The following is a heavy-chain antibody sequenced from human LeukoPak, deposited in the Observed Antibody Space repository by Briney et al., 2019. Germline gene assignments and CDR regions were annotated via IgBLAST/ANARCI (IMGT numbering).Heavy chain of an antibody. J-gene: IGHJ3*02. CDR3: VKESDAFDI. CDR1: GFIFSNYV. V-gene: IGHV3-33*06. CDR2: LWHDESEK. Sequence: GTSLSLSCAPSGFIFSNYVMHWVRQAPGKGLEWVAVLWHDESEKYYRDSVKGRFSISRDNSKNTLYLQMNSLRPEDTAVYFCVKESDAFDIWGQGTMVTVSS.